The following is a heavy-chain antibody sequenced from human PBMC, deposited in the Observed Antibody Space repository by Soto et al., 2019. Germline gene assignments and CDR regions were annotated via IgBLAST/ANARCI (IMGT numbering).Heavy chain of an antibody. J-gene: IGHJ4*02. CDR1: GYRFSAHA. D-gene: IGHD3-3*01. V-gene: IGHV1-3*01. CDR2: INPGNGNT. Sequence: ASLKVSCKASGYRFSAHAMHCVRQAPGQMLEWMGWINPGNGNTKYSQKFQGRVAITRDTSASTAYMELSSLRSEDTAIYFCARDGARITVFGMIYYFDYWGQGTLVTVSS. CDR3: ARDGARITVFGMIYYFDY.